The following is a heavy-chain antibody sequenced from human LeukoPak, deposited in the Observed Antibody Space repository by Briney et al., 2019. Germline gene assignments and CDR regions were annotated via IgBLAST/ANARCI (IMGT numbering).Heavy chain of an antibody. CDR3: ARGPYSSYPAKYYYYYYMDV. D-gene: IGHD6-6*01. CDR2: IYYSGST. Sequence: SETLSLTCTVSGGSISSSSYYWGWIRQPPGKGLEWIGSIYYSGSTYYNPSLKSRVTISVDTSKNQFSLKLSSVTAADTAVYYCARGPYSSYPAKYYYYYYMDVWGKGTTVTVSS. CDR1: GGSISSSSYY. J-gene: IGHJ6*03. V-gene: IGHV4-39*01.